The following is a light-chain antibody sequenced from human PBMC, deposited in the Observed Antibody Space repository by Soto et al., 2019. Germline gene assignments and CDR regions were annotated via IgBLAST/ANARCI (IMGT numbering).Light chain of an antibody. J-gene: IGKJ5*01. CDR3: QQRHMWPIT. CDR1: QSVSGY. Sequence: LVLTPSPVTLSLSPSSRSTLSFRASQSVSGYVAWYQQKPGQAPRLLIYDASSRANGIPARFTGSGSGTDFSLTISSLEPEDSAVYYCQQRHMWPITFGQGTRLEI. CDR2: DAS. V-gene: IGKV3-11*01.